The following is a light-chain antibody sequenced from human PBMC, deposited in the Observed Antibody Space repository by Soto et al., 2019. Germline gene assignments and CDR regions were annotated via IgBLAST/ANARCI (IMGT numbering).Light chain of an antibody. V-gene: IGKV3-11*01. CDR3: QQRSTLFT. CDR2: DAS. CDR1: QSVSSY. Sequence: EIVLTQSPATLSLSPGERATLACRASQSVSSYLAWYQQKPGQAPRLLIYDASNRATGIPARFSGSGSGTDFTLTISSLEPEDFAVYYCQQRSTLFTFGPGTKMDIK. J-gene: IGKJ3*01.